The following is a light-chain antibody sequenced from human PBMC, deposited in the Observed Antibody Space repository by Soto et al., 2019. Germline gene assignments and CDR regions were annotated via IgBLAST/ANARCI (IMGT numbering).Light chain of an antibody. V-gene: IGKV3-11*01. CDR1: QSVGTY. CDR3: QQRYNWPNT. Sequence: EIVLTQSPATLSLSPGERATLSCSASQSVGTYLAWYQHNPGQAPTLLIYDASNRATGIPARFSGSGSGTDFTLTISSPEPEDFAVYYCQQRYNWPNTFGQGTKLEIK. J-gene: IGKJ2*01. CDR2: DAS.